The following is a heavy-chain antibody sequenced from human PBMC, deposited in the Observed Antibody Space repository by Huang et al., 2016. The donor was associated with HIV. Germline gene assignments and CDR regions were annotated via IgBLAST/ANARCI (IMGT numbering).Heavy chain of an antibody. J-gene: IGHJ3*02. CDR2: ISASSGDT. V-gene: IGHV1-18*01. D-gene: IGHD3-22*01. Sequence: QIQLMQSGPELKQPGASVTVSCKASGYTFTSYGITWVRQTPGQGPEWMGWISASSGDTEYAQKFQGRVTLTTDTSTNRADMELRSLRSDDTAKYYCARDPKYHRIGYYRQRRGIDIWGQGTMVIVSS. CDR3: ARDPKYHRIGYYRQRRGIDI. CDR1: GYTFTSYG.